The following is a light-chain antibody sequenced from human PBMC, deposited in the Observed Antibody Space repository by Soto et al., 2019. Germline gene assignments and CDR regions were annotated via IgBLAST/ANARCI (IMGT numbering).Light chain of an antibody. CDR3: QHYNDLPLT. CDR1: HSVVTN. Sequence: EKVMTQSPATLSVSPGERVTLSCRASHSVVTNLAWYQHKPGQAPRPLIPGAYTRATGIPDRFIGSGSGTEFTLTITSLQSEDFAVYYCQHYNDLPLTFGQGTKVEIK. J-gene: IGKJ1*01. V-gene: IGKV3-15*01. CDR2: GAY.